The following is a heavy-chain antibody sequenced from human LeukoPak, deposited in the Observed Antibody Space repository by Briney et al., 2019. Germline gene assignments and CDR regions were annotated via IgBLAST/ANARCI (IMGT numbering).Heavy chain of an antibody. CDR2: MNPGSGDT. J-gene: IGHJ4*02. Sequence: ASVKVSFKASGYTFTTHDLTWVRQATAQGLEWMGWMNPGSGDTAYAQKFQGRVTMTRDTSMSTAYMELSSLGSEDTAIYYCARGLGDYNTDWFPVSGYWGQGTPVTVSS. D-gene: IGHD3-9*01. CDR3: ARGLGDYNTDWFPVSGY. V-gene: IGHV1-8*01. CDR1: GYTFTTHD.